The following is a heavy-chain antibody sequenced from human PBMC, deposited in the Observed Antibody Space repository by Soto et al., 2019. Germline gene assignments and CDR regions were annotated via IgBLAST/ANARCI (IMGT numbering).Heavy chain of an antibody. CDR2: ISTYNGNT. J-gene: IGHJ4*02. Sequence: GASVKVSCEASGYTFTSYGISWVRQAPGQGLEWMGWISTYNGNTNYPQKVQGRVTLTTDTSTSTAYMELRSLRSDDTAVYYCARSNMYFDYWGQGSLVTVSS. V-gene: IGHV1-18*01. CDR3: ARSNMYFDY. CDR1: GYTFTSYG.